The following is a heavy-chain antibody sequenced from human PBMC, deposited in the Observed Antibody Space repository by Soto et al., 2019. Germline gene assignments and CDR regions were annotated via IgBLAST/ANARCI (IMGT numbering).Heavy chain of an antibody. CDR2: IWYDGSNK. CDR1: GFTFSSYG. D-gene: IGHD3-9*01. J-gene: IGHJ6*02. CDR3: ARGGGPDVLRYFDWLMDV. Sequence: ESGGGVVQPGRSLRLSCAASGFTFSSYGMHWVRQAPGKGLEWVAVIWYDGSNKYYADSVKGRFTISRDNSKNTLYLQMNSLRAEDTAVYYCARGGGPDVLRYFDWLMDVWGQGTTVTVSS. V-gene: IGHV3-33*01.